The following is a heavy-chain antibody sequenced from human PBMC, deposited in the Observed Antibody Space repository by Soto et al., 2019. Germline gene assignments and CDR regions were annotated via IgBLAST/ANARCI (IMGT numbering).Heavy chain of an antibody. J-gene: IGHJ4*02. V-gene: IGHV3-53*04. CDR1: GFTVSSNY. CDR3: ARAYYDSSGYYLYYFDY. D-gene: IGHD3-22*01. Sequence: GGSLRLSCAASGFTVSSNYMSWVRQAPGKGLEWVSVIYSGGSTYYADSVKGRFTISRHNSKNTLYLQMNSLRADDTAVYYCARAYYDSSGYYLYYFDYWGQGTLVTVSS. CDR2: IYSGGST.